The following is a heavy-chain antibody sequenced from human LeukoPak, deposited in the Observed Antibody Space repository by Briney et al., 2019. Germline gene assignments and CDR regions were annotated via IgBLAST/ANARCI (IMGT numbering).Heavy chain of an antibody. CDR3: ASVYKHGMDV. V-gene: IGHV1-46*01. Sequence: ASVKVSCRASGYTVTSYYMHWVRQAPGQGLEWMAILNPSGGSSNYAQKFQGRATLTRATSTGTVYMELSSLRSEDTAVYYCASVYKHGMDVWGQGTTVIVSS. CDR2: LNPSGGSS. J-gene: IGHJ6*02. D-gene: IGHD5-24*01. CDR1: GYTVTSYY.